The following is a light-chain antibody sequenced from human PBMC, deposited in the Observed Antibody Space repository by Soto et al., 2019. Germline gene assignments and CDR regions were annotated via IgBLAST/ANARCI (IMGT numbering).Light chain of an antibody. J-gene: IGLJ2*01. V-gene: IGLV1-47*01. Sequence: QLVLTQPPSASGTPGQRVTISCSGSSSNIGSNYVYWYQQLPGTVPQLLIYRNSERPSGVPDRFSGSKSSTSASLAISGLRSEDEADYYCAAWDDSLSGVVFGGGTKLTVL. CDR3: AAWDDSLSGVV. CDR1: SSNIGSNY. CDR2: RNS.